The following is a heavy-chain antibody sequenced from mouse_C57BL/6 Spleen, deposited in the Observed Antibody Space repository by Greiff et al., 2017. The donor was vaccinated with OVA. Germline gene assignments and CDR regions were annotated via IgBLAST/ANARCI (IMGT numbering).Heavy chain of an antibody. D-gene: IGHD2-1*01. CDR2: IGPGSGST. V-gene: IGHV1-77*01. CDR1: GYTFTDYY. J-gene: IGHJ1*03. CDR3: ARWDGNYGWYFDF. Sequence: QVQLQQSGAELVKPGASVKISCKASGYTFTDYYINWVKQRPGQGLEWIGKIGPGSGSTYYNEKFKGKATLTADKYSSTAYMHLIRLTSADSAVYFCARWDGNYGWYFDFFLTGTTVTVSS.